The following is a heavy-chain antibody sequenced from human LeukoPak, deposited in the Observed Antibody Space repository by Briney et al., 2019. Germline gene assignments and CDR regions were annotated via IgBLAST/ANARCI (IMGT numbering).Heavy chain of an antibody. CDR3: AREVGTVQLDY. D-gene: IGHD4-17*01. J-gene: IGHJ4*02. CDR2: IWYDGSNK. V-gene: IGHV3-33*01. Sequence: GGSLRLSCAASGFTFSSYGMHWVRQAPGKGLEWVAVIWYDGSNKYYADSVKGQFTISRDNSKNTLYLQMNSLRAEDTAVYYCAREVGTVQLDYWGQGTLVTVSS. CDR1: GFTFSSYG.